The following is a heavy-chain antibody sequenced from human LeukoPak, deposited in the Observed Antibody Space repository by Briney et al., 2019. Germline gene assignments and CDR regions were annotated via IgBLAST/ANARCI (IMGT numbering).Heavy chain of an antibody. CDR3: ARVDSSGYYPHLFDY. CDR2: IYHSGST. CDR1: GYSISSGYY. J-gene: IGHJ4*02. Sequence: PSEILSLTCTVSGYSISSGYYWGWIRQPPGKGLEWIGSIYHSGSTYYDPSLKSRVTISVDTSKNQFSLKLSSVTAADTAVYYCARVDSSGYYPHLFDYWGQGTLVTVSS. V-gene: IGHV4-38-2*02. D-gene: IGHD3-22*01.